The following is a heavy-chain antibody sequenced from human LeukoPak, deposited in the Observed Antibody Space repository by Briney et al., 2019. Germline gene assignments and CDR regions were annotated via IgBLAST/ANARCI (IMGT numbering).Heavy chain of an antibody. V-gene: IGHV3-74*01. D-gene: IGHD3-22*01. Sequence: GGSLRLSCSASGFTFSSYWMHWVRQAPGKGLVWVSRINSDGSSTSYAGSVKGRFTISRDNAKNTLYLQMNSLRAEDTAVYYCARDPFYDSSGYPIDYWGQGTLVTVSS. CDR3: ARDPFYDSSGYPIDY. CDR1: GFTFSSYW. J-gene: IGHJ4*02. CDR2: INSDGSST.